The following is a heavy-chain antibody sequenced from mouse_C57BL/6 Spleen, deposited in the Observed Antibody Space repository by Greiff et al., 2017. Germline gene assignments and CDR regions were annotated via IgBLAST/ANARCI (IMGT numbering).Heavy chain of an antibody. J-gene: IGHJ4*01. Sequence: LQESGPELVKPGASVKISCKASGYAFSSSWMNWVKQRPGKGLEWIGRIYPGDGDTNYNGKFKGKATLTADKSSSTAYMQLSSLTSEDSAVYFCARDYGYAGYYAMDYWGQGTSVTVSS. CDR2: IYPGDGDT. CDR3: ARDYGYAGYYAMDY. CDR1: GYAFSSSW. D-gene: IGHD2-2*01. V-gene: IGHV1-82*01.